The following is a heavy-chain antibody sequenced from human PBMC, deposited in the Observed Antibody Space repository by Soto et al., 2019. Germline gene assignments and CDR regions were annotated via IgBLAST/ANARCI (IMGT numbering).Heavy chain of an antibody. CDR1: GGSISSSSYY. D-gene: IGHD3-10*01. CDR3: AGAYYYGSESYYYYYYYGMDV. J-gene: IGHJ6*02. CDR2: IYYSGST. V-gene: IGHV4-39*01. Sequence: SETLSLTCTVSGGSISSSSYYWGWIRQPPGKGLEWIGSIYYSGSTYYNPSLKSRVTISVDTSKNQFSLKLSSVTAADTAVYYCAGAYYYGSESYYYYYYYGMDVWGQGTTVTVSS.